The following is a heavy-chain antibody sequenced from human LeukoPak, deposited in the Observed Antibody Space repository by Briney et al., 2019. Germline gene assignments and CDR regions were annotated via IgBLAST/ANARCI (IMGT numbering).Heavy chain of an antibody. CDR3: ARWSHSSWYPIY. D-gene: IGHD6-13*01. V-gene: IGHV3-74*01. Sequence: GGSLRLSCAASGFTFSSYWMHWVRQAPGKGLVWVSRINSDGSSTSYADSVKGRFTISRDNAKNTLYLQMNSLRAEDTAVYYCARWSHSSWYPIYWGQGTLVTVSS. CDR2: INSDGSST. J-gene: IGHJ4*02. CDR1: GFTFSSYW.